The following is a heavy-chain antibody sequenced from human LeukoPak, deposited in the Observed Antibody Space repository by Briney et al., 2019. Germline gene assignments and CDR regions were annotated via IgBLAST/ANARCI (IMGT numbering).Heavy chain of an antibody. CDR1: GYTFTSYY. Sequence: AAVKVSCKASGYTFTSYYMHWVRQAPGQGREWMGIINPSGGSTSYAQKFQGRVTMPRDMSTSTVSMELSRLRSEDTAVYYCARASFNYYYYMDVWGKGPTVTVSS. J-gene: IGHJ6*03. V-gene: IGHV1-46*01. CDR3: ARASFNYYYYMDV. CDR2: INPSGGST. D-gene: IGHD2/OR15-2a*01.